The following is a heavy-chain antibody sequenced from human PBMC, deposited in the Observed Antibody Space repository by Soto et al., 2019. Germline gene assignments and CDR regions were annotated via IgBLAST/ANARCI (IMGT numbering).Heavy chain of an antibody. V-gene: IGHV3-23*01. CDR1: GFSLSNYA. D-gene: IGHD3-10*01. J-gene: IGHJ4*02. CDR2: ISGSGDFT. CDR3: AKGFYGSGSYYNERAFDS. Sequence: GGSLRLSCAASGFSLSNYAISWVRQTPGKGLEWVSVISGSGDFTYYADSVKGRFTISRDNPKNTIYLQMNSLRAEDTAVYYCAKGFYGSGSYYNERAFDSWGQGTLVTVSS.